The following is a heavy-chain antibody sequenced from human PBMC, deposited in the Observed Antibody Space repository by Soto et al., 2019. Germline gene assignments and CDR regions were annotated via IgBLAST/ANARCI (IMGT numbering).Heavy chain of an antibody. CDR1: GGTFSSYT. J-gene: IGHJ6*03. CDR2: IIPILGIA. Sequence: QVQLVQSGAEVKKPGSSVKVSCKASGGTFSSYTISWVRQAPGQGLEWMGRIIPILGIANYAQKFQGRVTITADKSTSTAYMELSSLRSEDTAVYYCARGSTAASVYYYYSMDVWGKGTTVTVSS. V-gene: IGHV1-69*02. CDR3: ARGSTAASVYYYYSMDV. D-gene: IGHD6-13*01.